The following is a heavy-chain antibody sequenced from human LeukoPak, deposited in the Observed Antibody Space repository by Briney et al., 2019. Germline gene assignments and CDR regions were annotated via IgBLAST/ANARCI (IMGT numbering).Heavy chain of an antibody. J-gene: IGHJ4*02. V-gene: IGHV3-23*01. CDR2: ISGSGGST. D-gene: IGHD2-2*01. CDR3: ANREYHLPALY. CDR1: GFTFSSYA. Sequence: GGSLRLSCAASGFTFSSYAMSWVRQAPGKGLEWVSVISGSGGSTSYADSVKGRFTISRDNSKNTLYLQMNSLRAEDTAVYYCANREYHLPALYWGQGTLVTVSS.